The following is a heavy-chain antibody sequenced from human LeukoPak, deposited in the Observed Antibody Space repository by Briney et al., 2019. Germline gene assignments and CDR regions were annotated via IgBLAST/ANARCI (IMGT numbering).Heavy chain of an antibody. CDR1: GFTFSSSS. Sequence: PGGSLRLSCAASGFTFSSSSMNWVRQAPGKGLEWVSSISSSGRYIYFADSMKGRLTISRDNAKNSVSLQMNSLRGEDTAVYYCAKSLTPDRDWFDSWGQGTLVIVSS. J-gene: IGHJ5*01. CDR2: ISSSGRYI. D-gene: IGHD4/OR15-4a*01. CDR3: AKSLTPDRDWFDS. V-gene: IGHV3-21*01.